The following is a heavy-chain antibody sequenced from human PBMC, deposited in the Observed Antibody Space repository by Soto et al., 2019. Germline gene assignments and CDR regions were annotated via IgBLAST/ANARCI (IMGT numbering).Heavy chain of an antibody. Sequence: QLQLQESGPGLVKPSETLSLTCTVSGGSISSSSYYWGWIRQPPGKGLEWIGRIYYSGSTYYNPSLNSRVTISVDTSKNQFSLKLSSVTAADTAVYYCARQLSYVKYLWDCTNGVCPEWWFDPWGQGTLVTVSS. V-gene: IGHV4-39*01. J-gene: IGHJ5*02. CDR2: IYYSGST. CDR1: GGSISSSSYY. D-gene: IGHD2-8*01. CDR3: ARQLSYVKYLWDCTNGVCPEWWFDP.